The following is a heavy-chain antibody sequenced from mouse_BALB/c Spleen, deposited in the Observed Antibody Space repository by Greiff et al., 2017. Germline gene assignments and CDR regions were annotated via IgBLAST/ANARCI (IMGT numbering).Heavy chain of an antibody. Sequence: EVKLVESGGGLVKPGGSLKLCCAASGFTFSSYAMSWVRQSPEKRLEWVAEISSGGSYTYYPDTVTGRFTISRDNAKNTLYLEMSSLRSEDTAMYYCARDGYDGGFDYWGQGTTLTVSS. CDR1: GFTFSSYA. J-gene: IGHJ2*01. CDR2: ISSGGSYT. V-gene: IGHV5-9-4*01. CDR3: ARDGYDGGFDY. D-gene: IGHD2-2*01.